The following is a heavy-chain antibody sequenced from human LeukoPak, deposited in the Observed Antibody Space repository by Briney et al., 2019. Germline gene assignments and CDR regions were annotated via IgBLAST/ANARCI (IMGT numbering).Heavy chain of an antibody. CDR2: INPNSGGT. V-gene: IGHV1-2*02. D-gene: IGHD3-10*01. CDR1: GFTFTGYY. J-gene: IGHJ4*02. Sequence: ASVKVSCKTSGFTFTGYYIHWVRQAPRQGLEWMGWINPNSGGTNYAQEFQGRVNMTRDTSISTAYMELSRLRSDDTAVYYCARDHGSGSYNYFDYWGQGTLVTVSS. CDR3: ARDHGSGSYNYFDY.